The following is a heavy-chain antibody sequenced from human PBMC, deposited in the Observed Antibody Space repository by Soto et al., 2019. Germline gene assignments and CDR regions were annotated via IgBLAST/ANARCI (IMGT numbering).Heavy chain of an antibody. CDR3: ARDHGTTVTLPPDYYYYYGMDV. CDR2: INAGNGNT. Sequence: ASVKVSCKASGYTFTSYAMHWVRQAPGQRLEWMGWINAGNGNTKYSQKFQGRVTITRDTSASTAYMELSSLRSEDTAVYYCARDHGTTVTLPPDYYYYYGMDVWGQGTTVTVSS. D-gene: IGHD4-17*01. J-gene: IGHJ6*02. V-gene: IGHV1-3*01. CDR1: GYTFTSYA.